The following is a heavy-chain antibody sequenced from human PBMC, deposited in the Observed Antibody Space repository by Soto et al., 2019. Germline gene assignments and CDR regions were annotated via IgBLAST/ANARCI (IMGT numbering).Heavy chain of an antibody. CDR3: ARDRDSSSWDGYYYYYGTDV. D-gene: IGHD6-13*01. Sequence: SETLSLTCTVSGGSISSYYWSWIRQPPGKGLEWIGYIYYSGSTNYNPSLKSRVTISVDTSKNQFSLKLSSVTAADTAVYYCARDRDSSSWDGYYYYYGTDVWGPGTTVTVSS. CDR2: IYYSGST. V-gene: IGHV4-59*01. CDR1: GGSISSYY. J-gene: IGHJ6*02.